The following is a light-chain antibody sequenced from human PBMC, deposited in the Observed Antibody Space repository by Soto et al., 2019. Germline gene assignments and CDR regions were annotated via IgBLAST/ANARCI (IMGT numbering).Light chain of an antibody. V-gene: IGLV2-11*01. CDR2: DVT. CDR1: SSDVGRYNY. CDR3: CSFAGL. J-gene: IGLJ2*01. Sequence: QSALTQPRSVSGSPGQSVAIPCAGTSSDVGRYNYVSWYQQYPGKAPKLIIYDVTKRPSGVPDRFSGSKSGNTASLTISGLQAEDEADYYCCSFAGLFGGGTKLTVL.